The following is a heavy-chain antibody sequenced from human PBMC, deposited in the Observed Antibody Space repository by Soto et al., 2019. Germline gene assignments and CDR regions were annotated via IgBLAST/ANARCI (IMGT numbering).Heavy chain of an antibody. CDR1: GYTFTSYG. J-gene: IGHJ6*03. CDR3: AMYCSSTSSYALHYYYMAV. Sequence: GASVKVSCKASGYTFTSYGISWVRQAPGQGLEWMGWISAYNGNTNYAQKLQGRVTMTTDTSTSTAYMELRSLRSDDTAVYYCAMYCSSTSSYALHYYYMAVLGKGTTVTVSS. CDR2: ISAYNGNT. V-gene: IGHV1-18*01. D-gene: IGHD2-2*01.